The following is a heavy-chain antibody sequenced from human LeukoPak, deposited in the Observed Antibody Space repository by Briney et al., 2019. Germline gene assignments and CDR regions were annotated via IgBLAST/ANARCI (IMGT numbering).Heavy chain of an antibody. D-gene: IGHD3-10*01. V-gene: IGHV4-61*02. Sequence: SETLSLTCTVSGGSISRGSYFWSWIRQPAGKGLEWIGRFYTSATPNYNPSLKSRVTISVDTSRNQFSLKLSSLTAADTAVYYCARVSLVRGAPDYYFDYWGQGTLVTVSS. CDR2: FYTSATP. CDR3: ARVSLVRGAPDYYFDY. CDR1: GGSISRGSYF. J-gene: IGHJ4*02.